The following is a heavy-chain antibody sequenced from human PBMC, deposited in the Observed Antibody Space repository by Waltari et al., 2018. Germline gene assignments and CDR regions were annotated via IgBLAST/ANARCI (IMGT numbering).Heavy chain of an antibody. CDR1: GGSITTSSYH. D-gene: IGHD4-17*01. CDR2: IHISGST. J-gene: IGHJ3*02. Sequence: PQLQESGPGLEKPSETLSLTCTFSGGSITTSSYHWAWIRQTPGKGLEWIGSIHISGSTYYNPSLRSRVTMSVDTSNNQFSLKLTSVTAADTAVYYCARQPPTTVPTPRSPFDTWGQGTMVSVSS. V-gene: IGHV4-39*07. CDR3: ARQPPTTVPTPRSPFDT.